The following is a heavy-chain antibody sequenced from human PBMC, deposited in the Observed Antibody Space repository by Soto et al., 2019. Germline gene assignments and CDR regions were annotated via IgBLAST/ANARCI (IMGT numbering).Heavy chain of an antibody. CDR2: IYGGDSDV. J-gene: IGHJ6*02. Sequence: GESLKISCKGSGYNFNNFWIGWVRQMPGKGLEWMGIIYGGDSDVRYNPSFEGRVIVSLDKSITTAYLQWSRLRASDTAIYYCARPVDFYYGMDVWGQGTTVTVSS. D-gene: IGHD2-15*01. CDR3: ARPVDFYYGMDV. V-gene: IGHV5-51*01. CDR1: GYNFNNFW.